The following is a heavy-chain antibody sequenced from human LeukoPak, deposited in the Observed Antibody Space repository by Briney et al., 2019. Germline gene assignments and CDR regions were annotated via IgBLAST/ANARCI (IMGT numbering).Heavy chain of an antibody. V-gene: IGHV1-18*01. CDR1: GYTFTSHG. CDR3: ARGDSVPLGGGNLLRVLYFND. J-gene: IGHJ1*01. D-gene: IGHD4-23*01. Sequence: ASVKVSCKASGYTFTSHGISWVRQAPGQGLEWMGWINTYIGNTYYAQKLQGRVTMTTDTSTSTAYMELRSLRSEDTAVYYCARGDSVPLGGGNLLRVLYFNDWGQGTLVAVSS. CDR2: INTYIGNT.